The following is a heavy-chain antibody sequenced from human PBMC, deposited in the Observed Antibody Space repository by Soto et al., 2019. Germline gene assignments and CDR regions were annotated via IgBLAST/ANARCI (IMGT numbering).Heavy chain of an antibody. V-gene: IGHV1-2*04. Sequence: ASVKVSCKASGYGFTGHYLHWVRQAPGQGLEWVGAINPKNGDTHYAQKFQDWVTLTRDTSISTAYMELNRLKFDDTAVYHCARVTVSGTRSIYGLDVWGQGTPVTVSS. CDR1: GYGFTGHY. D-gene: IGHD6-19*01. CDR2: INPKNGDT. CDR3: ARVTVSGTRSIYGLDV. J-gene: IGHJ6*02.